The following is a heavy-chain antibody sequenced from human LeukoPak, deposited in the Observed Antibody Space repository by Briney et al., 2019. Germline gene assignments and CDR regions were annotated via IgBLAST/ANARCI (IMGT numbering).Heavy chain of an antibody. Sequence: GGSLRLSCAASGFTFSSYSMNWVRQAPGKGLEWVSYISGSSSSMYYADSVKGRFTISRDNVKSSLYLQMSSLRAEDTAVYYCAKDRIAARRQINWFDPWGQGTLVTVSS. J-gene: IGHJ5*02. CDR2: ISGSSSSM. CDR3: AKDRIAARRQINWFDP. V-gene: IGHV3-48*01. CDR1: GFTFSSYS. D-gene: IGHD6-6*01.